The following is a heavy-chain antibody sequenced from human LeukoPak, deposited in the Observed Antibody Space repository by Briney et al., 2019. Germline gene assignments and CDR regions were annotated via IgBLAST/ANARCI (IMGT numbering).Heavy chain of an antibody. J-gene: IGHJ4*02. V-gene: IGHV1-3*04. D-gene: IGHD5-18*01. Sequence: ASVKVSCKASGYIFTSYPIHWVRQAPGQRLEWMGWINTGNGNTKYSQKFEGRVTVTRDTSTTAAYMELSSLRSEDTAVYYCARDRAMADYWGQGTLVTVSS. CDR2: INTGNGNT. CDR3: ARDRAMADY. CDR1: GYIFTSYP.